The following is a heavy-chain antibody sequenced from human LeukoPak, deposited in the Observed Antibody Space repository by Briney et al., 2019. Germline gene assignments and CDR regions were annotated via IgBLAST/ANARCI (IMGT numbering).Heavy chain of an antibody. J-gene: IGHJ5*02. CDR2: IYYSGST. CDR3: ARLHFAAAEEFDP. D-gene: IGHD6-13*01. Sequence: SETLSLTCTVSGGSINGYYWSWLRQPPEKGLEWIGYIYYSGSTNYNPSLKSRVTISVDTSKNQFSLNLSSVTAADTAVYYCARLHFAAAEEFDPWGQGTLVTVSS. CDR1: GGSINGYY. V-gene: IGHV4-59*08.